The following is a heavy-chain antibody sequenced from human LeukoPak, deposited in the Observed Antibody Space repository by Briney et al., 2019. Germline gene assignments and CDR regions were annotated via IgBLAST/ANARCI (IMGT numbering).Heavy chain of an antibody. D-gene: IGHD3-22*01. CDR2: ISSSGSTI. CDR1: GFTFSDYY. J-gene: IGHJ3*02. CDR3: ARSPRYYDSSGYYDAFDI. Sequence: GGSLRLSCAASGFTFSDYYMSWIRQAPGKGLEWVSCISSSGSTIYYADSVKGRFTISRDNAKNSLYLQMNSLRAEDTAVYYCARSPRYYDSSGYYDAFDIWGQGTMVTVSS. V-gene: IGHV3-11*01.